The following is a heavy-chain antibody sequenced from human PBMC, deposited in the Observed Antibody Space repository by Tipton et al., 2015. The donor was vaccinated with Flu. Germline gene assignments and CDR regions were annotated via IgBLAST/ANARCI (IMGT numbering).Heavy chain of an antibody. Sequence: WVRQAPGKGLEWIASIYYSGGTYYNPSLESRVAMSVDTSKNQFSLRLTSVTAADTAVYYCARDRGFGGGMTYDYFAMDVWGQGP. D-gene: IGHD3-10*01. CDR2: IYYSGGT. V-gene: IGHV4-31*02. CDR3: ARDRGFGGGMTYDYFAMDV. J-gene: IGHJ6*02.